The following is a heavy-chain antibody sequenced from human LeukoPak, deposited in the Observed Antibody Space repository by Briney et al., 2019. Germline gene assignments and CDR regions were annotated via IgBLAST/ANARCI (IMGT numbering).Heavy chain of an antibody. CDR2: VFYSGST. D-gene: IGHD3-22*01. V-gene: IGHV4-39*07. J-gene: IGHJ5*02. CDR1: GGSISSYY. CDR3: TRDGPRSSGYPDT. Sequence: SETLSLTCTVSGGSISSYYWGWIRQPPGKGLEWIGSVFYSGSTYYNPSLKSRVTISVDTSKNQFSLRLNSVTAADTAVYYCTRDGPRSSGYPDTWGQGTLVTVSS.